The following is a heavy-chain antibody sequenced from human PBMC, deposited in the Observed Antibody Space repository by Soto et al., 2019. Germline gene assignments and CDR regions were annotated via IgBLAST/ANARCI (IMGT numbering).Heavy chain of an antibody. CDR1: GGSVTTSRYY. Sequence: SETLSLTCTVSGGSVTTSRYYWSWIRQPPGKGLEWIGNIYYSGSAYCNPSLKSRVTISVHTSKIQFSLKLSSVTATDTAVYYCARRSYGSGWFDPWGQGTLGTVSS. V-gene: IGHV4-39*01. J-gene: IGHJ5*02. D-gene: IGHD6-19*01. CDR3: ARRSYGSGWFDP. CDR2: IYYSGSA.